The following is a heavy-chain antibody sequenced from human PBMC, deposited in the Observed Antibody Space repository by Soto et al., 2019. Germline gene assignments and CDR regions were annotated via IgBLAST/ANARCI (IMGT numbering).Heavy chain of an antibody. D-gene: IGHD2-2*03. CDR1: GGSFSGYY. V-gene: IGHV4-34*01. Sequence: QVQLQQWGAGLLKPSETLSLTCAVYGGSFSGYYWSWIRQPPGKGLEWIGEINHSGSTNSNPSLKSRVPISEXXSXNXXSLKLSSVTAADTAVYYCARAGGYCSSTSCYRFDYWGQGTLVTVSS. CDR2: INHSGST. J-gene: IGHJ4*02. CDR3: ARAGGYCSSTSCYRFDY.